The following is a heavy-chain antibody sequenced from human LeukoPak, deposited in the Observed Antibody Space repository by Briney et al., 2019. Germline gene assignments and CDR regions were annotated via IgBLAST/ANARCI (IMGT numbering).Heavy chain of an antibody. CDR2: IYTSGST. D-gene: IGHD3-22*01. J-gene: IGHJ2*01. V-gene: IGHV4-61*02. CDR3: ARTTMIVVVITKDWYFDL. CDR1: GGSISSGSYY. Sequence: SQTLSLTCTVSGGSISSGSYYWSWIRQPAGKGLEWIGRIYTSGSTNYNPSLKSRVTISVDLSKNQFSLKLSSVTAADTAVYYCARTTMIVVVITKDWYFDLWGRGTLVTVSS.